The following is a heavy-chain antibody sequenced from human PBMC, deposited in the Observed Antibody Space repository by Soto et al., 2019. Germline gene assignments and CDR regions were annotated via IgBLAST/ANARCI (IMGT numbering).Heavy chain of an antibody. V-gene: IGHV4-39*01. Sequence: QLQLQESGPGLVKPWETLSLTCIVSGGSISTSSYYWAWIRQPPGKGLEWIGSLFYSGTTYYNPSLKSRVTISVDTSKNHFSLRLSSVTAADTAVYYCARQDQAYYYYGLDLWGQGTTVTVSS. CDR1: GGSISTSSYY. J-gene: IGHJ6*02. D-gene: IGHD2-2*01. CDR2: LFYSGTT. CDR3: ARQDQAYYYYGLDL.